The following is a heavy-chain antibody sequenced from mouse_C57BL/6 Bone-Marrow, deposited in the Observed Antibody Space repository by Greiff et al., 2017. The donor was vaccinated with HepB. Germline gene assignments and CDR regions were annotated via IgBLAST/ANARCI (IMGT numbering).Heavy chain of an antibody. CDR2: ISSGSSTI. Sequence: EVKVVESGGGLVKPGGSLKLSCAASGFTFSDYGMHWVRQAPEKGLEWVAYISSGSSTIYYADTVKGRFTITRDNAKNTLFLQMTSLRSEDTALYCCARRLTTVVATRAMDYWGQGTSVTVSS. CDR1: GFTFSDYG. CDR3: ARRLTTVVATRAMDY. V-gene: IGHV5-17*01. D-gene: IGHD1-1*01. J-gene: IGHJ4*01.